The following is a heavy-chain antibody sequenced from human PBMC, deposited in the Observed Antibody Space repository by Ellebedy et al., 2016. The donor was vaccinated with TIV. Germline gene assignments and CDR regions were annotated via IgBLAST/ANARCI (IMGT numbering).Heavy chain of an antibody. CDR3: AKTRGYCSGGSCYEDY. V-gene: IGHV3-23*01. J-gene: IGHJ4*02. Sequence: PGGSLRLSCAASGFTFSSYAMSWVRQPPGKGLEWVSAISGSGDNKYYADSVKGRFTISRDNSKNKVYLEMNSLRAEDTAVYYCAKTRGYCSGGSCYEDYWGQGTLVTVSS. CDR1: GFTFSSYA. CDR2: ISGSGDNK. D-gene: IGHD2-15*01.